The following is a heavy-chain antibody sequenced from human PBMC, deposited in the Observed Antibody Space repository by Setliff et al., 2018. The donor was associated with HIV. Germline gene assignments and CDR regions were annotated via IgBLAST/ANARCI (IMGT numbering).Heavy chain of an antibody. CDR2: IYTSGP. J-gene: IGHJ4*02. D-gene: IGHD2-2*01. CDR1: GDSISSGSNY. Sequence: PSETLSLTCTVSGDSISSGSNYWSWIRQPAGKGLEWIGRIYTSGPRYNPSLENRVTISVDTSRSQFFLVLSSVTAADTAVYYCARASSDIPGVDSNYFDDWGQGTLVTVSS. CDR3: ARASSDIPGVDSNYFDD. V-gene: IGHV4-61*02.